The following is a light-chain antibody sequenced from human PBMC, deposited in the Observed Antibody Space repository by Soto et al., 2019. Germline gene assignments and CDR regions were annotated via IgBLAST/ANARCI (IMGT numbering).Light chain of an antibody. CDR1: SSDVYCYNV. CDR2: EGS. V-gene: IGLV2-14*02. Sequence: QSVLTHPASVSGSPGQSITISCSGISSDVYCYNVVSWYQHHPGKAPKLIIYEGSKRPSGVSNRFSGAKSGRTASLTISGVQAEDEADYYCCVYTSSSTLVFGTGTKVTVL. CDR3: CVYTSSSTLV. J-gene: IGLJ1*01.